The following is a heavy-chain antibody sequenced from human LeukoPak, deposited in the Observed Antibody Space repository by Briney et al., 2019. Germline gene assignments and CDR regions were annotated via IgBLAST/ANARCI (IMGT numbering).Heavy chain of an antibody. D-gene: IGHD3-10*01. CDR3: ARGRSITLLRGVAMSDGFDI. Sequence: PGGSLRLSCAASGVTFSNYGMNWVRQAPGKGREWGSFTDTSGNYIYYGDSVKGRFTISRDNAKNLVFLQMNGLRAEDTAVYYCARGRSITLLRGVAMSDGFDIWGQGAMVAVSS. J-gene: IGHJ3*02. CDR2: TDTSGNYI. CDR1: GVTFSNYG. V-gene: IGHV3-21*01.